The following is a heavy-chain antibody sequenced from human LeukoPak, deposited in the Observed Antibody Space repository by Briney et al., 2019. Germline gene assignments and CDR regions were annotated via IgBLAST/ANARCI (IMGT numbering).Heavy chain of an antibody. V-gene: IGHV1-18*01. CDR1: GYTFTSYG. Sequence: ASVKVSCKASGYTFTSYGISWVRQAPGQGLEWMGWISAYNGNTNYAQKLQGRVTMTTDTSTSTAYMELRSLRSDDTVVYYCARDQANDFWSGYGADYWGQGTLVTVSS. CDR2: ISAYNGNT. D-gene: IGHD3-3*01. CDR3: ARDQANDFWSGYGADY. J-gene: IGHJ4*02.